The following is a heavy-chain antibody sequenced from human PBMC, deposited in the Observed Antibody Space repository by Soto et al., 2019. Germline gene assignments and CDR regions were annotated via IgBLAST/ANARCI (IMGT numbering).Heavy chain of an antibody. J-gene: IGHJ4*02. Sequence: GGSLRLSCTCSGFNFRDYAMSWSRQAPGKGLEWVGVIRSKAYGETADYAASVKGRFTIYRDDSKSTAYLQMSSLQTEDTGVYYCARDVVKRSYYDFWSGSLFWGQGSLVTVSS. CDR3: ARDVVKRSYYDFWSGSLF. V-gene: IGHV3-49*03. CDR1: GFNFRDYA. CDR2: IRSKAYGETA. D-gene: IGHD3-3*01.